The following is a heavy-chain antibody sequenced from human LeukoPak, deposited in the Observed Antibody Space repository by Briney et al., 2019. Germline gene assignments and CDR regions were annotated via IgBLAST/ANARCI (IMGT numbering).Heavy chain of an antibody. V-gene: IGHV3-23*01. J-gene: IGHJ3*02. CDR3: AEDRRYSSGLGAFDI. D-gene: IGHD6-19*01. CDR2: FSGSGGST. Sequence: GGSLRLSCAVSGFTFSNYAMSWVRQAPGKGLEWVSGFSGSGGSTYYADSVKGRFTISRDNSKNTLYLQMNSLRAEDTAVYYCAEDRRYSSGLGAFDIWGQGTMVTVSS. CDR1: GFTFSNYA.